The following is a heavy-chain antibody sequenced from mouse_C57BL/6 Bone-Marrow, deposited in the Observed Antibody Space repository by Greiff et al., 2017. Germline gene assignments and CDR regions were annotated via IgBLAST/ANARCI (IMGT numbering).Heavy chain of an antibody. CDR2: IDPSDSYT. V-gene: IGHV1-69*01. CDR3: ARGTPYDYDNY. CDR1: GYTFTSYW. J-gene: IGHJ2*01. D-gene: IGHD2-4*01. Sequence: VQLQPPGAELVMPGASVKLSCKASGYTFTSYWMHWVKQRPGQGLEWIGEIDPSDSYTNYNQKFKGKSTLTVDKSSSTAYMQLSSLTSEDSAVYYCARGTPYDYDNYWGQGTTLTVSS.